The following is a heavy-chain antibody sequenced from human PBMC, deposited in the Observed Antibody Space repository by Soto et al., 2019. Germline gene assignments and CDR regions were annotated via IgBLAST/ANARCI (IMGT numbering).Heavy chain of an antibody. J-gene: IGHJ4*02. D-gene: IGHD2-2*01. CDR2: ISTTGATT. V-gene: IGHV3-23*01. CDR1: GFTFSSYA. Sequence: GGSLRLSCAASGFTFSSYAMNWVRQAPGKGLEWVSVISTTGATTYYADSVKGRFTISRDNSKSTLYLQMNSLTAEDTAVYYCANYGDVVVPAANFDYWGQGTLVTVSS. CDR3: ANYGDVVVPAANFDY.